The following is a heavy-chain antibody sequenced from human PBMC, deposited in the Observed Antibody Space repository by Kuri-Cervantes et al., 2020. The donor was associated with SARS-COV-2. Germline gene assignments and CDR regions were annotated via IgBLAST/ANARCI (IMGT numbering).Heavy chain of an antibody. Sequence: GSLRLSCTVSGGSISSSSYYWGWIRQPPGKGLEWIGYIYYSGSTNYNPSLKSRVTISVDTSKNQFSLKLSSVTAADTAVYYCARVSENDYIWGSYRWYFDYWGQGTLVTVSS. CDR3: ARVSENDYIWGSYRWYFDY. D-gene: IGHD3-16*02. V-gene: IGHV4-61*05. CDR1: GGSISSSSYY. CDR2: IYYSGST. J-gene: IGHJ4*02.